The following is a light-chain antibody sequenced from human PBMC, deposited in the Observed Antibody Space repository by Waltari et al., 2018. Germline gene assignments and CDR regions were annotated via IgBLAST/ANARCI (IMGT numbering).Light chain of an antibody. V-gene: IGLV2-11*01. CDR3: CSYAGSYTWV. Sequence: QSALTQPRSVSGSPGQSVTISCAGTSNDVGNYNYVSWYQQHPGKAPKPMINDVNKRPSGVPDRFSGSKSGNTASLTISGLQTEDEADYYCCSYAGSYTWVFGGGTKLTVL. CDR1: SNDVGNYNY. CDR2: DVN. J-gene: IGLJ3*02.